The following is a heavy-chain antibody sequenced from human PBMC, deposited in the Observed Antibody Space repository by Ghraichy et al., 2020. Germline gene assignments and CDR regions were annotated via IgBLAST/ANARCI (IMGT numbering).Heavy chain of an antibody. CDR1: GGSFSGYY. CDR3: ARRAYYYGSGRRRANQPLRLGDYYMDV. J-gene: IGHJ6*03. V-gene: IGHV4-34*01. D-gene: IGHD3-10*01. CDR2: INHSGST. Sequence: SETLSLTCAVYGGSFSGYYWSWIRQPPGKGLEWIGEINHSGSTNYNPSLKSRVTISVDTSKNQFSLKLSSVTAADTAVYYCARRAYYYGSGRRRANQPLRLGDYYMDVWGKGTTVTVSS.